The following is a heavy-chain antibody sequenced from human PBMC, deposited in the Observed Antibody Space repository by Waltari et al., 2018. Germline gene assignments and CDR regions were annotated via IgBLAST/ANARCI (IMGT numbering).Heavy chain of an antibody. D-gene: IGHD1-26*01. CDR2: IIPILGIA. CDR1: GGTFSSYT. CDR3: ARDSGSYSAEYFQH. Sequence: QVQLVQSGAEVKKPGSSVKVSCKASGGTFSSYTISWVRQAPGQGLEWMGRIIPILGIANYAQKFQGRVTMTADKSTSTAYMELSSLRSEDTAVYYCARDSGSYSAEYFQHWGQGTLVTVSS. V-gene: IGHV1-69*08. J-gene: IGHJ1*01.